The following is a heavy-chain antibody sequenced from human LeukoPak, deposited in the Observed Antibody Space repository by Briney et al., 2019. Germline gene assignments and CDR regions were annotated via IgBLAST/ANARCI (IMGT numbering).Heavy chain of an antibody. CDR1: GYTFTGCY. CDR3: ARGIRGSRGYYFDY. J-gene: IGHJ4*02. D-gene: IGHD3-10*01. CDR2: INPNSGGT. V-gene: IGHV1-2*02. Sequence: ASVKVSCKASGYTFTGCYMHWVRQAPGQGLEWMGWINPNSGGTNYAQKFQGRVTMTRDTSISTAYMELSRLRSDDTAVYYCARGIRGSRGYYFDYWGQGTLVTVSS.